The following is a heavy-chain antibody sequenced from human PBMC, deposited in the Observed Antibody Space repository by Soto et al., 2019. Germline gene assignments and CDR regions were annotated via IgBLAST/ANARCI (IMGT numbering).Heavy chain of an antibody. Sequence: EVQLVESGGGLVKPGGSLRLSCAASEFTFSTYSMNWVRQAPGKGLEWVSYISSSSSYIYYADSVKGRFTISRDNAKNSRDQQRNSLRAEETAVYYCARVVYYYAPYYYCGMDVWGQGTTVTVSS. CDR1: EFTFSTYS. V-gene: IGHV3-21*01. D-gene: IGHD3-10*01. CDR2: ISSSSSYI. J-gene: IGHJ6*02. CDR3: ARVVYYYAPYYYCGMDV.